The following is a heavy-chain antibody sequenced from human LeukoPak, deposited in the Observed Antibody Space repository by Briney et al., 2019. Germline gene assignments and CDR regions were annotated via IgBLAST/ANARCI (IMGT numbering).Heavy chain of an antibody. V-gene: IGHV4-61*08. CDR2: ISNSGNT. CDR1: GDSVSSGDYH. Sequence: KPSETLSLTCTVSGDSVSSGDYHWSWIRQPPGKGLEWIGNISNSGNTNYNPSLKSRVTISIDTSKNQFSLKLSSVTAADTAVYYCARDFSGVVAIGYYFDYWGQGTLVTVSS. CDR3: ARDFSGVVAIGYYFDY. D-gene: IGHD2-2*01. J-gene: IGHJ4*02.